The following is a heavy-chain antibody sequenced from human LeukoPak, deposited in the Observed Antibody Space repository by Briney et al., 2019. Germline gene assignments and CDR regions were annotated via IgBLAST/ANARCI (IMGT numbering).Heavy chain of an antibody. CDR2: ISGSGTTI. J-gene: IGHJ4*02. CDR1: GFTFSSYS. D-gene: IGHD2-15*01. Sequence: PGGSLRLSCAASGFTFSSYSMNWVRQAPGKGLDWLSHISGSGTTIYYADSVKGRFTISRDNAKNSLYQQMNSLRVEDTAVYYCTRTLLYCSGGSCYPTRFDYWGQGILVTVSS. CDR3: TRTLLYCSGGSCYPTRFDY. V-gene: IGHV3-48*01.